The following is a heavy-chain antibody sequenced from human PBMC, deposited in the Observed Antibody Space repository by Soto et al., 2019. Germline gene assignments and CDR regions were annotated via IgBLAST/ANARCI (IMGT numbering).Heavy chain of an antibody. CDR3: ARSMTIFGVPLGGLDV. Sequence: QVQLVQSGAEVKKPGASVTVSCEASGYTFTSYDINWVRQATGQGLEWMGWMNPNSGNTGYAQKFQGRVTMTRNTSVSTAYMELSSLGSEDTAVYYCARSMTIFGVPLGGLDVWGQGTTVTVSS. CDR2: MNPNSGNT. V-gene: IGHV1-8*01. CDR1: GYTFTSYD. D-gene: IGHD3-3*01. J-gene: IGHJ6*02.